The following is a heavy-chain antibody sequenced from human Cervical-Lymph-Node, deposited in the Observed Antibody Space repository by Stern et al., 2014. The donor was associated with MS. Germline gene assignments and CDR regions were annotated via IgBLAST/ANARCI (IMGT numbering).Heavy chain of an antibody. V-gene: IGHV1-69-2*01. D-gene: IGHD2-8*01. Sequence: VQLVQSGAEVKKPGTTVKISCKVSGYTFTDYYLHWVKQSPGKGFEWMGLVDPEDGETIYAENFQGRITIIADTSKQTTYLGLNSLRDEDTATYYCLTSTNTTLPFDFWGQGTPIIVSP. J-gene: IGHJ5*01. CDR3: LTSTNTTLPFDF. CDR2: VDPEDGET. CDR1: GYTFTDYY.